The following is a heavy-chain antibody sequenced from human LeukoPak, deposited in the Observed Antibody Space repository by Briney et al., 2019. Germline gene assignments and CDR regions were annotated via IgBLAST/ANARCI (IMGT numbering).Heavy chain of an antibody. CDR3: ARRAGAYSHPYDY. CDR1: GFIFSNYD. Sequence: PGGSLRLSCVASGFIFSNYDMHWVRQAPGKGLEWVSFIYSDNTHYSDSVKGRFTISRDNSKNTLYLQMNSLRAEDTAVYYCARRAGAYSHPYDYWGQGTLVTVSS. CDR2: IYSDNT. J-gene: IGHJ4*02. V-gene: IGHV3-53*01. D-gene: IGHD4/OR15-4a*01.